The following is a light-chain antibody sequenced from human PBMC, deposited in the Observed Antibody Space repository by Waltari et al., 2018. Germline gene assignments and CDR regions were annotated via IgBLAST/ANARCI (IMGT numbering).Light chain of an antibody. J-gene: IGLJ2*01. CDR1: SDSIGSNY. V-gene: IGLV6-57*03. Sequence: NSLLTQPHSVSESPGKTVTISRTRHSDSIGSNYLQWPQPRPGTAPPTVIFEDNQRPPGVPDRFAGSIDSSSNSASLTISGLKTEDEALYYGQSYDSDEGVVFGGGTKLTVL. CDR2: EDN. CDR3: QSYDSDEGVV.